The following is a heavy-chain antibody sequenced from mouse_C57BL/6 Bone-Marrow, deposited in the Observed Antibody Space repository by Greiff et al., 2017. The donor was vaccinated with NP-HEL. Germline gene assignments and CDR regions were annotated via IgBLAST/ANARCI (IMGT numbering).Heavy chain of an antibody. CDR3: AREGGYDYDDGMDY. D-gene: IGHD2-4*01. V-gene: IGHV1-26*01. CDR2: INPNNGGT. Sequence: VQLQQSGPELVKPGASVKISCTASGYTFTDYYMNWVTQSHGKSLEWIGDINPNNGGTSYNQKFKGKATLTVDKSSSTAYMELRSLTSEDSAVYYCAREGGYDYDDGMDYWGQGTSVTVSS. CDR1: GYTFTDYY. J-gene: IGHJ4*01.